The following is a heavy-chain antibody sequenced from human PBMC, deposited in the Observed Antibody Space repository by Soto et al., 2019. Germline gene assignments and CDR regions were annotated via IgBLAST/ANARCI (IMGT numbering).Heavy chain of an antibody. D-gene: IGHD2-8*01. Sequence: PSETLSLSYTVSGGSISSGGYYWSWIRQHPGKGLEWTGYIYYSGSTYYNPSLKSRVTISVDTSKNQFSLKLSSVTAADTAVYYCARDQGVSDAFDIWGQGTMVTVSS. CDR2: IYYSGST. CDR1: GGSISSGGYY. CDR3: ARDQGVSDAFDI. J-gene: IGHJ3*02. V-gene: IGHV4-31*03.